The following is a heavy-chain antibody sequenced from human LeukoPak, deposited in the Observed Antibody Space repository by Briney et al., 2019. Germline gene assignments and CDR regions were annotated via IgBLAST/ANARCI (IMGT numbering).Heavy chain of an antibody. Sequence: GASVKVSCKVSGYSLTELSMHWVRQAPGKGLEWMGGFDPEGGETIYAQKFQGRVTMTEDTSTDTAYMELSSLRSEDTAVYYCATFLKVVAATPAADAFDIWGQGTMVTVSS. CDR1: GYSLTELS. CDR2: FDPEGGET. CDR3: ATFLKVVAATPAADAFDI. D-gene: IGHD2-15*01. J-gene: IGHJ3*02. V-gene: IGHV1-24*01.